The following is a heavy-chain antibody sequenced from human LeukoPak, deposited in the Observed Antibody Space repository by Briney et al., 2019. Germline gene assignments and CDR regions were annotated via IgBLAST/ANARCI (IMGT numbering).Heavy chain of an antibody. CDR3: ARVRGYSYVPAGDY. Sequence: ASVKVSCKASGYTLTGYYMHWVRQAPGQGLEWMGWINPNSGGTNYAQKFQGRVTMTRDTSISTAYMELSRRRSDDTAVYYCARVRGYSYVPAGDYWGQGTLVTVSS. D-gene: IGHD5-18*01. CDR2: INPNSGGT. V-gene: IGHV1-2*02. J-gene: IGHJ4*02. CDR1: GYTLTGYY.